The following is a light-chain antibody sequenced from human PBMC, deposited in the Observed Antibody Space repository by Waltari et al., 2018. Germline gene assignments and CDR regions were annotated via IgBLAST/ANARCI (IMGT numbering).Light chain of an antibody. J-gene: IGKJ5*01. CDR2: WAS. Sequence: DIVMTQSPDSLAVSLGERATINCKSSQSVLYSSNNKNYLAWYQQKPGQPPKLLIYWASTRESGVPDRFSGGGSGTDFTLTISSLQAEDVSVYYCQQYYTTPLTFGHGTRLEIK. V-gene: IGKV4-1*01. CDR3: QQYYTTPLT. CDR1: QSVLYSSNNKNY.